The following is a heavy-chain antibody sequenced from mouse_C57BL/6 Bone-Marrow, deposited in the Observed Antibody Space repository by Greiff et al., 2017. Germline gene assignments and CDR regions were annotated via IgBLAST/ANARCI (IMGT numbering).Heavy chain of an antibody. CDR3: ARDYYRNNYYAMDY. D-gene: IGHD2-12*01. CDR1: GYNFTSYW. CDR2: IDASDRYT. J-gene: IGHJ4*01. Sequence: QVQLQQPGAELVMPGASVKLSCKASGYNFTSYWMHWVKQRPGQGLDWIGEIDASDRYTNYNQKFKGKSTLTVDKSSSTAYMQLSSLTSEDSAVYYCARDYYRNNYYAMDYWGQGTSVTVSS. V-gene: IGHV1-69*01.